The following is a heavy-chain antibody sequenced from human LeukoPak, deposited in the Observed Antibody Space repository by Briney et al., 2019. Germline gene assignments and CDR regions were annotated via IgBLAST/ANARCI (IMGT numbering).Heavy chain of an antibody. D-gene: IGHD2-2*02. CDR3: ARYTASLNFFDY. V-gene: IGHV4-39*01. Sequence: SETLSLTCTVSGGSISTNNYYWGWIRQPPGKGLEWIGSIYFSGTSYYSPSLKSRVTISIDTSKNQLSLRLSSVTAADTAVFYCARYTASLNFFDYWGQGTLVTVSS. CDR2: IYFSGTS. CDR1: GGSISTNNYY. J-gene: IGHJ4*02.